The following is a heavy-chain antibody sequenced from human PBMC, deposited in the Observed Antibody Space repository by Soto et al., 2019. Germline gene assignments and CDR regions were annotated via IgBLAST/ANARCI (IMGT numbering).Heavy chain of an antibody. J-gene: IGHJ4*02. D-gene: IGHD2-2*01. V-gene: IGHV4-39*07. CDR1: GVSVSSGSYY. Sequence: ETLSHTCTFSGVSVSSGSYYWSWIRQHPGRGLEWIGEISHTGNTNYNPSLKSRVTMSVDKPKNQFSLNLTSVTAADTAVYYCARVISSRDEYFDYWGQGTVVTVSS. CDR2: ISHTGNT. CDR3: ARVISSRDEYFDY.